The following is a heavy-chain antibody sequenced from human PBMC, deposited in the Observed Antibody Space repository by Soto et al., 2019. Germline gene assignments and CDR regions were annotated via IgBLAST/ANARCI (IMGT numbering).Heavy chain of an antibody. Sequence: GGSLRLSCAASGFTFSSYSMNWVRQAPGKGLEWVSSISSSSSYIYYADSVKGRFTISRDNAKNSLYLQMNSLRAEDTAVYYCARDGTYVPAAIGMDVWGQGTTVTVSS. CDR2: ISSSSSYI. J-gene: IGHJ6*02. D-gene: IGHD2-2*01. CDR3: ARDGTYVPAAIGMDV. CDR1: GFTFSSYS. V-gene: IGHV3-21*01.